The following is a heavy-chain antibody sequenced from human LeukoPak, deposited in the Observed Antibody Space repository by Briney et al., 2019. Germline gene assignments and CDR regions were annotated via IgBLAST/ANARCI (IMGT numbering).Heavy chain of an antibody. CDR1: GGSISSYY. D-gene: IGHD5-18*01. CDR2: IYTSGST. Sequence: KPSETLSLTCTVSGGSISSYYWSWIRQPAGKGLEWIGRIYTSGSTNYNPSLKSRVTISVDTSKNQFSLKLSSVTAADTAVYYCARRHKTPVDTATARPDDAFDIWGQGTMVTVSS. V-gene: IGHV4-4*07. CDR3: ARRHKTPVDTATARPDDAFDI. J-gene: IGHJ3*02.